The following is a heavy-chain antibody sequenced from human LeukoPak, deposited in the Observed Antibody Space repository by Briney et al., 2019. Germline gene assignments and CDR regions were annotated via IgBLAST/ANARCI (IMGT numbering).Heavy chain of an antibody. V-gene: IGHV4-61*02. Sequence: SQTLSLTCTVSGGSISSGSYYWSWIRQPAGKGLEWIGRIYTSGSTNYNPSLKSRVTISVDTSKNQFSLKLSSVTAADTGVYYCSRDLGYYGSGTPFVYWGQGTLVTVSS. CDR2: IYTSGST. CDR3: SRDLGYYGSGTPFVY. J-gene: IGHJ4*02. CDR1: GGSISSGSYY. D-gene: IGHD3-10*01.